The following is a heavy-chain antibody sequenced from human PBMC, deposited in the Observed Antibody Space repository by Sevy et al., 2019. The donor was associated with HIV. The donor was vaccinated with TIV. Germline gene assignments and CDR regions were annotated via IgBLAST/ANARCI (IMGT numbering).Heavy chain of an antibody. V-gene: IGHV4-59*08. CDR3: ARRNDFDI. CDR2: VYYTGGT. J-gene: IGHJ3*02. Sequence: SETLSLTCTVSGGSINSDHWNWIRQPPGKGLEWIGYVYYTGGTNYNPSLKNRVTISVDRTKNHFSLKPTSVTAADTAVYYCARRNDFDIWGQGTMVTVSS. CDR1: GGSINSDH.